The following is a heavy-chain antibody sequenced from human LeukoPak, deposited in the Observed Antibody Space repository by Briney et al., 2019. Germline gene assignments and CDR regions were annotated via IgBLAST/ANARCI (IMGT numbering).Heavy chain of an antibody. Sequence: PSETLSLTCTVSGGSISNGSYYWSWIRQPAGKGLEWIGRIYISGSASYNPSLKSRVTFSVDTSKNQFSLKLTSVTAADTAVYYCARESQGSSSWPFDYWGQGTLVTVSS. CDR2: IYISGSA. V-gene: IGHV4-61*02. CDR3: ARESQGSSSWPFDY. J-gene: IGHJ4*02. CDR1: GGSISNGSYY. D-gene: IGHD6-13*01.